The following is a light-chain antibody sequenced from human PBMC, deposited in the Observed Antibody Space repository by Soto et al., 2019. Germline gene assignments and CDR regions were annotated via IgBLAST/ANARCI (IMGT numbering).Light chain of an antibody. Sequence: EIVLTQSPATLSWSSGERATLSCRASQSVSSFLAWYQQKPGQAPRLLIYDTSSRATGIPARFSGSGSGTDFTLTISSLEPEDFAVYYCQQRGYTFGQGTKLEIK. V-gene: IGKV3-11*01. CDR3: QQRGYT. CDR1: QSVSSF. CDR2: DTS. J-gene: IGKJ2*01.